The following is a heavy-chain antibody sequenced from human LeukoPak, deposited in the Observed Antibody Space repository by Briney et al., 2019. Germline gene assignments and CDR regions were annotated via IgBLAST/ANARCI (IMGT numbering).Heavy chain of an antibody. CDR2: ISYDGNNK. Sequence: PGGSLRLSCRASGFIFNSFGMHWVRQAPGKGLEWVAVISYDGNNKHYTDSVKGRFTISRDNAKSTVYLQMNSLRVEDTAVYYCARVPIIYHYYMDGWGKGTTVTVSS. J-gene: IGHJ6*03. CDR3: ARVPIIYHYYMDG. V-gene: IGHV3-30*03. CDR1: GFIFNSFG. D-gene: IGHD2-2*02.